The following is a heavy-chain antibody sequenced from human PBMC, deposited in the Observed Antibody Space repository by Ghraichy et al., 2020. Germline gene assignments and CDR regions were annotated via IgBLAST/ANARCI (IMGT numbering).Heavy chain of an antibody. Sequence: ETLSLTCTVSGGSVSSGSYYWSWIRQPPGKGLEWIGYIYYSGSTNYNPSPKSRVTISVDTSKNQFSLKLSSVTAADTAVYYCARGDYYDSSGYYYKFDYWGQGTLVTVSS. V-gene: IGHV4-61*01. J-gene: IGHJ4*02. D-gene: IGHD3-22*01. CDR3: ARGDYYDSSGYYYKFDY. CDR1: GGSVSSGSYY. CDR2: IYYSGST.